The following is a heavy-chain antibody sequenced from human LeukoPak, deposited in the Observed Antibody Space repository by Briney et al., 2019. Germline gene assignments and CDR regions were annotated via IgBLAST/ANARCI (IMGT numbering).Heavy chain of an antibody. CDR2: IYYSGST. CDR3: ARSPGSPGY. Sequence: SETLSLTCTVSGGSISSSSYYWGWIRQPPGKGLEWIGSIYYSGSTYYNPSLKSRVTISVDTSKNQFSLKLSSVTAADTAVYYCARSPGSPGYWGQGTLVTVSS. V-gene: IGHV4-39*01. CDR1: GGSISSSSYY. J-gene: IGHJ4*02.